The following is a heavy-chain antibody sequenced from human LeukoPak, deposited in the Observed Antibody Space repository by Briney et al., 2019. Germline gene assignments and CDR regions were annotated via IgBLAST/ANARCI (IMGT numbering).Heavy chain of an antibody. Sequence: HPGGSLRLSCAASGFTVSSNYMSWVRQAPGKGLEWVSVIYSGGSTYYADSVKGRFTISVDNSKNKLYLQTNGLRAEDTAVYYCARSYSSSWVVDYWGQGTLVTVSS. D-gene: IGHD6-13*01. V-gene: IGHV3-66*01. CDR1: GFTVSSNY. CDR3: ARSYSSSWVVDY. CDR2: IYSGGST. J-gene: IGHJ4*02.